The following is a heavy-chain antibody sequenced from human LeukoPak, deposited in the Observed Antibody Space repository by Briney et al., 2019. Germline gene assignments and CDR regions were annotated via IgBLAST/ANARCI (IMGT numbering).Heavy chain of an antibody. D-gene: IGHD1-26*01. CDR2: INPNSCGT. Sequence: GASVTVSCKASGYTFTGYYMHWVRQAPGQGLEWMGWINPNSCGTNYAQKFQGRVTMTRDTSNSTAYMELSRLRFDDTAVYYCARQQELVGFDYWGQGTLVTVFS. CDR1: GYTFTGYY. V-gene: IGHV1-2*02. CDR3: ARQQELVGFDY. J-gene: IGHJ4*02.